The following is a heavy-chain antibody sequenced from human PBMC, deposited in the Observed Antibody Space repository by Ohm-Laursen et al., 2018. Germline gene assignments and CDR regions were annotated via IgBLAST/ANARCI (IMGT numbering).Heavy chain of an antibody. V-gene: IGHV3-23*01. D-gene: IGHD1-1*01. J-gene: IGHJ5*02. CDR2: ISGSGGST. CDR3: AKDDWNANWFDP. Sequence: SLRLSCSASGFTFSSYAMSWVRQAPGKGLEWVSAISGSGGSTYYADSVKGRFTISRDNSKNTLYLQMSSLRVEDTAVYYCAKDDWNANWFDPWGQGTLVTVSS. CDR1: GFTFSSYA.